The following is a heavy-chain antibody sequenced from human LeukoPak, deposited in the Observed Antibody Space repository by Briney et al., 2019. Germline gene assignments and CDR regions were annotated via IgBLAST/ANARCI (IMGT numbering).Heavy chain of an antibody. D-gene: IGHD3-10*02. CDR1: GFTFSNAW. CDR2: IKSKTDSRTT. Sequence: GGSLRLSCAASGFTFSNAWMSWVRQAPGKGLEWVGRIKSKTDSRTTDYAAPVKSRFTISRDDSKNTLYLQMNSLKTEDTAVYYCTTDDALFGGSEVDYWGQGTLVTVSS. V-gene: IGHV3-15*01. CDR3: TTDDALFGGSEVDY. J-gene: IGHJ4*02.